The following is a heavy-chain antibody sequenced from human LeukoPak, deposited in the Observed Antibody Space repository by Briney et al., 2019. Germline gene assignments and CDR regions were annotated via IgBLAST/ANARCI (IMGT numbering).Heavy chain of an antibody. Sequence: GGSLRLSCAASGFTFSSYGMHWVRQAPGKGLEWVAVISYDGSNKYYADSVKGRFTISRDNSKNTLYLQMNSLRAEDTAVYYCAKDWGYCSSTSCYYFDYWGQGTLVIVSS. CDR1: GFTFSSYG. V-gene: IGHV3-30*18. CDR3: AKDWGYCSSTSCYYFDY. CDR2: ISYDGSNK. D-gene: IGHD2-2*01. J-gene: IGHJ4*02.